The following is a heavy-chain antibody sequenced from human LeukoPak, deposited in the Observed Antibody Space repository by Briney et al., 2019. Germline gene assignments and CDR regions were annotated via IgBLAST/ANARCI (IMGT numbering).Heavy chain of an antibody. Sequence: SETLSLTCTVSGGSISSSSHYWGWIRQPPGKGLEWIGSISNSGSTYYNPSLKSRVTILVDTSNNQFSLKLSSVTAADTAVYYCATTTIRLGYWGQGTLVTVSS. D-gene: IGHD1-26*01. CDR3: ATTTIRLGY. V-gene: IGHV4-39*07. CDR2: ISNSGST. CDR1: GGSISSSSHY. J-gene: IGHJ4*02.